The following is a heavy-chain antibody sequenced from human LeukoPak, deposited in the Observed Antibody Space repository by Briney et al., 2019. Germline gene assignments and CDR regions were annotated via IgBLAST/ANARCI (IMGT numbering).Heavy chain of an antibody. CDR3: AREWGPEGSTSYYYGMDV. CDR2: IWYGVNNK. D-gene: IGHD5/OR15-5a*01. Sequence: GGSLRLSCEPSGFTFTSYGMHWVRQAPGKGLEWVAVIWYGVNNKYDADHVKCRFTISRDNSKNTLYLQMNSLRAEDTAVYYCAREWGPEGSTSYYYGMDVWGQGTTVTVSS. V-gene: IGHV3-33*01. J-gene: IGHJ6*02. CDR1: GFTFTSYG.